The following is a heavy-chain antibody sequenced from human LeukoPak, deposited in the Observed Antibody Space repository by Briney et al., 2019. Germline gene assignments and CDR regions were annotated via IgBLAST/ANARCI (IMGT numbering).Heavy chain of an antibody. V-gene: IGHV3-23*01. CDR2: ISGSGGST. CDR1: GFTFSSYG. CDR3: ARSPPLWNGDAFDI. J-gene: IGHJ3*02. Sequence: GGSLRLSCAASGFTFSSYGMSWVRQAPGKGLEWVSAISGSGGSTYYADSVKGRFTISRDNAKNSLYLQMNSLRVEDTAVYYCARSPPLWNGDAFDIWGQGTMVTVSS. D-gene: IGHD1-1*01.